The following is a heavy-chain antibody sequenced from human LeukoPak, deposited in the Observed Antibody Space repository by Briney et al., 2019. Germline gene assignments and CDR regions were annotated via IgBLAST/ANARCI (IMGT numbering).Heavy chain of an antibody. CDR3: ARGSYGNWFDP. J-gene: IGHJ5*02. CDR2: IYTSGST. D-gene: IGHD5-18*01. Sequence: SETLSLTCTVSGGSISSGSYYWRWLRQPAGKGLEWIGRIYTSGSTNYNPSLKSRVTISVDTSKNQFSLRLSSVTAADTAVYYCARGSYGNWFDPWGQGTLVTVSS. V-gene: IGHV4-61*02. CDR1: GGSISSGSYY.